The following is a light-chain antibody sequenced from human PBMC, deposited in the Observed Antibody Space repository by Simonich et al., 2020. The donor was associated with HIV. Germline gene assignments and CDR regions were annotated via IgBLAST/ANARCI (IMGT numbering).Light chain of an antibody. J-gene: IGLJ1*01. CDR2: KDK. Sequence: SYELTQPPSVSVSPGPTARITCSGDTLPKQYAYWYKQKPGQDPVLGMYKDKERPSGIPERFSGSSSGTTVTLTISGVQAEDEADYYGQSADSSGSYVFGTGTKVTVL. V-gene: IGLV3-25*03. CDR1: TLPKQY. CDR3: QSADSSGSYV.